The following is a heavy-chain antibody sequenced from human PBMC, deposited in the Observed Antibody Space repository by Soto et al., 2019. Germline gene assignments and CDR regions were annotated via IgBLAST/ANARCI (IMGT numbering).Heavy chain of an antibody. V-gene: IGHV4-34*01. J-gene: IGHJ4*02. Sequence: SETLSLTCAVSCGSFSGYYWGWVRQPPGKGLEWIGDINETGGSNYNPSLKSRVMISVDTAKTQFSLNVTSVTAADTAVYYCAREVGYYSATRRNLYFDYWGPGTLVTVSS. CDR3: AREVGYYSATRRNLYFDY. CDR2: INETGGS. D-gene: IGHD2-2*01. CDR1: CGSFSGYY.